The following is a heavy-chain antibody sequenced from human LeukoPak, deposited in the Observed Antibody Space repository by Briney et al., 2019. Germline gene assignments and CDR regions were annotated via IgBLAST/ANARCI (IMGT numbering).Heavy chain of an antibody. CDR2: IYYSGST. CDR3: ARSILGRAAAGAFDI. Sequence: SETLSLTCTVSGGSLSSYYWSWIRQPPGKGLEWIGYIYYSGSTNYNPSLKSRVTISVDTSKNQFSLKLSSVTAADTAVYYCARSILGRAAAGAFDIWGQGTMVTVSS. CDR1: GGSLSSYY. J-gene: IGHJ3*02. D-gene: IGHD6-13*01. V-gene: IGHV4-59*01.